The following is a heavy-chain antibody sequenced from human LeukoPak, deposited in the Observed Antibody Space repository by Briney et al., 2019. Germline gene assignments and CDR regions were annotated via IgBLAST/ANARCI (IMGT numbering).Heavy chain of an antibody. CDR2: ISAYNGNT. J-gene: IGHJ6*02. V-gene: IGHV1-18*01. D-gene: IGHD6-13*01. CDR1: GYTFTSYG. Sequence: ASVKVSCKASGYTFTSYGISWVRQAPGQGLEWMGWISAYNGNTNYAQKLQGRVTMTTDTSTSTAYMELRSLRSDDTAVYYCARDPYSSSWYYYYYGMDVWGQGTTVTVSS. CDR3: ARDPYSSSWYYYYYGMDV.